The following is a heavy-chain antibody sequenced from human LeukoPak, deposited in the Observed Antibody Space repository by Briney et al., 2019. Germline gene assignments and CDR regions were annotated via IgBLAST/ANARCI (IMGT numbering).Heavy chain of an antibody. J-gene: IGHJ4*02. CDR2: IWYDGSNK. V-gene: IGHV3-33*01. CDR3: ARDRGQLGLFN. D-gene: IGHD1-1*01. CDR1: GFTFSSYG. Sequence: GGSLRLSCAASGFTFSSYGMHWVRQAPGKGLEWVAVIWYDGSNKYCADSVKGRFTISRDNSKNTLYLQMNSLRAEDTAVYYCARDRGQLGLFNWGQGTLVTVSS.